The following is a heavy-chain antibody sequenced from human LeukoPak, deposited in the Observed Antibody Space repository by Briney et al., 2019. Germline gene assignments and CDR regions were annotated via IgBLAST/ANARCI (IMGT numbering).Heavy chain of an antibody. CDR3: ARDTDIVVVPAASSSAYYYGMDV. CDR1: GFTFSSYA. D-gene: IGHD2-2*01. V-gene: IGHV3-23*01. CDR2: ISGSGGST. J-gene: IGHJ6*02. Sequence: GGSLRLSCAASGFTFSSYAMSWVRQAPGKGLEWVSAISGSGGSTYYADSVKGRFTISRDNSKNTLYLQMNSLRAEDTAVYYCARDTDIVVVPAASSSAYYYGMDVWGQGTTVTVSS.